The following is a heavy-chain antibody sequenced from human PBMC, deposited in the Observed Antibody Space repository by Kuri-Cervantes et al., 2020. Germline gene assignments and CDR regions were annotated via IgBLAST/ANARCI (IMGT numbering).Heavy chain of an antibody. J-gene: IGHJ6*02. CDR2: IYPGDSDT. V-gene: IGHV5-51*01. D-gene: IGHD2-2*01. Sequence: KVSCKGAGYSFTSYWIGWGRQMPGKGLEWMGIIYPGDSDTRYSPSFQGQVTISADKSISTAYLQWSSLKASDTAMYYCARLKYQLRSPFHGMDVWGQGTMVTVSS. CDR3: ARLKYQLRSPFHGMDV. CDR1: GYSFTSYW.